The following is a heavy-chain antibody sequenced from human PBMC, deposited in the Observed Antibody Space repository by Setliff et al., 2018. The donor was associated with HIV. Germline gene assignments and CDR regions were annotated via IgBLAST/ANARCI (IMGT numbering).Heavy chain of an antibody. D-gene: IGHD2-2*01. J-gene: IGHJ4*02. CDR1: GFTFSSYE. CDR2: INSGNII. CDR3: ARGEPSILVVPAAFFDY. Sequence: SCAASGFTFSSYEMNWVRQAPGKGLEWISYINSGNIIHYADSVKGRFTISRDNAKNSLYLQMNSLRAEETAVYYCARGEPSILVVPAAFFDYWGQGTLVTVSS. V-gene: IGHV3-48*03.